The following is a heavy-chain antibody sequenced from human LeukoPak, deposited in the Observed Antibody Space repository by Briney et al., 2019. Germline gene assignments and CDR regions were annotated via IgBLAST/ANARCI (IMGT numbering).Heavy chain of an antibody. D-gene: IGHD3-16*02. J-gene: IGHJ4*02. CDR1: GFTFSSYG. CDR3: ARRGSHGTVSYRTRQEAYYFDY. CDR2: IRYDGTNE. Sequence: GGSLRLSCVVSGFTFSSYGMHWVRQAPGKGLEWVAVIRYDGTNEHYEDSVKGRFAISRDNSKDTLYLQMNSLRQDDTAIYYCARRGSHGTVSYRTRQEAYYFDYWGQGTLVTVSS. V-gene: IGHV3-30*02.